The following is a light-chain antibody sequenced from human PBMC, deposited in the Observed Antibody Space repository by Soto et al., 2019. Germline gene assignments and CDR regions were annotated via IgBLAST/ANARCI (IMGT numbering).Light chain of an antibody. CDR2: GAS. J-gene: IGKJ1*01. CDR3: QQYNNWPGT. V-gene: IGKV3-15*01. Sequence: EIVLTQSPGTLSVSPGERATLSCRASQSVSSTLAWYQQKPGQAPRLLFYGASTWATGIPARFSGSGSETEFTLSISSLQSEDFAVYYCQQYNNWPGTFGQGTKVEIK. CDR1: QSVSST.